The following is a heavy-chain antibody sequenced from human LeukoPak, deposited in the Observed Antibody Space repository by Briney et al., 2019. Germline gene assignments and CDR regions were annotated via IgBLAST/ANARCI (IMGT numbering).Heavy chain of an antibody. D-gene: IGHD3-3*01. CDR3: ARFTLEWYAFDI. CDR2: MNPNSGNT. V-gene: IGHV1-8*01. CDR1: GYTFTSYD. J-gene: IGHJ3*02. Sequence: ASVKVSCKASGYTFTSYDINWVRQATGQGLEWMGWMNPNSGNTGYAQKFQGRVTMTRNTSISTAYMELSSLRSEDTAVYYCARFTLEWYAFDIWGQGTMVTVSS.